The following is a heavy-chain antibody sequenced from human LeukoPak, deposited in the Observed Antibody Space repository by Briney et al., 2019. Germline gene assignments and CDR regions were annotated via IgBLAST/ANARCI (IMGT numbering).Heavy chain of an antibody. CDR2: IDTKTGSR. Sequence: ASVKVSRKASGYIFTSYAMTWVRQAPGQGLGWMGLIDTKTGSRKYAQGFTGRFVLSLDSSVSTAYLQISSLKAEDTAVYYCVRALFPLAAAAHWLGQYNFDYWGQGTLVTVSS. CDR3: VRALFPLAAAAHWLGQYNFDY. CDR1: GYIFTSYA. V-gene: IGHV7-4-1*02. D-gene: IGHD6-13*01. J-gene: IGHJ4*02.